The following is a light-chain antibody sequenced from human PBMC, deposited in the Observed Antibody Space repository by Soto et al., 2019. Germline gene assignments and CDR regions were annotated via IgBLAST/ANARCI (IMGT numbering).Light chain of an antibody. CDR3: SSYTRRKTVV. CDR2: DVS. Sequence: QSALTQPASVSGSPGQSITISCTGTSSDVGGYNYVSWHQQHPGKAPKLMIFDVSNRPSGVSNRFSGSKSGDTASLTISGIQAEDEADYYCSSYTRRKTVVFGGGTKVTVL. V-gene: IGLV2-14*03. CDR1: SSDVGGYNY. J-gene: IGLJ2*01.